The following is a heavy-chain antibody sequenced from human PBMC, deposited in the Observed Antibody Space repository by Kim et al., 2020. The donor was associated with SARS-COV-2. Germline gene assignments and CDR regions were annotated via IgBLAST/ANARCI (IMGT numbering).Heavy chain of an antibody. CDR3: ARHRKLTDLFSAVPLMDV. J-gene: IGHJ6*02. CDR1: GGSISSYY. CDR2: ISYSGST. V-gene: IGHV4-59*08. D-gene: IGHD3-9*01. Sequence: SETLSLTCTVSGGSISSYYWSWIRQPPGKGLEWIAYISYSGSTNYNPSLKSRGTISLDTSKNQLSLKLISVTAADTAVYYCARHRKLTDLFSAVPLMDVWGQGTTVTVSS.